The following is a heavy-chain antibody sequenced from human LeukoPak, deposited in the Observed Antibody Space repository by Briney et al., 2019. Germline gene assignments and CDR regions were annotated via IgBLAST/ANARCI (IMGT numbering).Heavy chain of an antibody. CDR3: AKCNGIAVVRGFDP. Sequence: EGSLRLSCAASGFTFNNAWMDWVRQAPGKGLEWVGRIKSKTDGETTDYVAPVKGRFTISRDDSKNTLYLQMNSLKTEDTAVYYCAKCNGIAVVRGFDPWGQGTLVTVSS. J-gene: IGHJ5*02. CDR1: GFTFNNAW. D-gene: IGHD6-19*01. CDR2: IKSKTDGETT. V-gene: IGHV3-15*07.